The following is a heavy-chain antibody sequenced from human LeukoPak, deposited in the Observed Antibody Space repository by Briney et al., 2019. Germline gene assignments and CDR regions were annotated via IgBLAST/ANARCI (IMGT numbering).Heavy chain of an antibody. V-gene: IGHV4-39*01. CDR2: IYYSGST. CDR1: GFTFSSYA. Sequence: GSLRLSCAASGFTFSSYAMTWVRQAPGKGLEWIGSIYYSGSTYYNPSLKSRVTISVDTSKNQFSLKLSSVTAADTAVYYCARLVTGYYYDSSGYDSDYWGQGTLVTVSS. CDR3: ARLVTGYYYDSSGYDSDY. D-gene: IGHD3-22*01. J-gene: IGHJ4*02.